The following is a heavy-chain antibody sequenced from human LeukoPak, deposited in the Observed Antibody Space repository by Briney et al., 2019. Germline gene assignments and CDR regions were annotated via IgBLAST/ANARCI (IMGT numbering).Heavy chain of an antibody. Sequence: QSGGSLRLSCAASGSIVSSTYMSWVRQAPGKGLEWVSVIYSGGTTYYADSVKGRFTISRDNSKNTLYLQMNSLRAEDTAVYYCARGGDGYNSGLDYWGQGTLVTVS. CDR3: ARGGDGYNSGLDY. V-gene: IGHV3-53*01. CDR2: IYSGGTT. J-gene: IGHJ4*02. D-gene: IGHD5-24*01. CDR1: GSIVSSTY.